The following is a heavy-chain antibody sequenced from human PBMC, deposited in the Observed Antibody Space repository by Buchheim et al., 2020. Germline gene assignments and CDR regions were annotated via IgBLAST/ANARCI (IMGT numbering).Heavy chain of an antibody. D-gene: IGHD1-26*01. Sequence: QVHLQESGPRLVKPSGTLFLTCAVSGASISSTNWWSWVRQPPGKGLEWIGEVSHSGTTTYNPSLKSRVTISVDKSKNQFSLRMNPVTAADTAVYYCAREQGSITSPPYIWFDPWGQGTL. CDR3: AREQGSITSPPYIWFDP. CDR1: GASISSTNW. V-gene: IGHV4-4*02. CDR2: VSHSGTT. J-gene: IGHJ5*02.